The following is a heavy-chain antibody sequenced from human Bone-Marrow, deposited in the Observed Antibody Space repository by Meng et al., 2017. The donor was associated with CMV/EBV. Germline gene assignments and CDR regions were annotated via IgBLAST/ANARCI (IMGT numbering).Heavy chain of an antibody. CDR3: ARESWMDV. J-gene: IGHJ6*01. CDR1: GFTFSSYA. Sequence: GESLKISCAASGFTFSSYAMHWVRQAPGKGLEWVAVISYDGSNKYYADSVKGRFTISRDNSKNTLYLQMNSLRAEDTAVYYCARESWMDVWGQGTTVTGSS. CDR2: ISYDGSNK. V-gene: IGHV3-30*04.